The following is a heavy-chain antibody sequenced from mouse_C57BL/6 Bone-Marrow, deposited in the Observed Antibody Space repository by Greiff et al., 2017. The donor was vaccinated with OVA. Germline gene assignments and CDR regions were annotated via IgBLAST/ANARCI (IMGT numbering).Heavy chain of an antibody. J-gene: IGHJ3*01. CDR3: AREGYYGSSPPWFAY. D-gene: IGHD1-1*01. CDR1: GYTFTSYW. CDR2: IYPGGGYT. Sequence: VQLQQPGAELVKPGASVKMSCKASGYTFTSYWITWVKQRPGQGLEWIGDIYPGGGYTNYNEKFKGKATLTADKSSSTAYMQFSSLTSEDSAIYYCAREGYYGSSPPWFAYWGQGTLVTVAA. V-gene: IGHV1-55*01.